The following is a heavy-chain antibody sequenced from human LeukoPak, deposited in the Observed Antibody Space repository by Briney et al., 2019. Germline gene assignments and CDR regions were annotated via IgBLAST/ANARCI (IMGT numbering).Heavy chain of an antibody. CDR3: ARVGGSGYYYFDY. J-gene: IGHJ4*02. Sequence: GGSLRLSCAASGFTVTNSYTSWVRQAPGKGLEWVSVIYSGGTTYYADSVTGRFTISRDNSKNTLYLQMNSLTVEDTAVYYCARVGGSGYYYFDYWGQGTLVTVSS. CDR2: IYSGGTT. CDR1: GFTVTNSY. D-gene: IGHD3-10*01. V-gene: IGHV3-53*01.